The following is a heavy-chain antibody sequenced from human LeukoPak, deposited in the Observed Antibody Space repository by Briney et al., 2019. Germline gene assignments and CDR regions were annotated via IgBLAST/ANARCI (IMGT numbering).Heavy chain of an antibody. CDR1: GGSISSYY. CDR2: IYYSGST. J-gene: IGHJ5*01. V-gene: IGHV4-59*08. Sequence: PSETLSLTCTVSGGSISSYYWSWIRQPPGKGLEWIGYIYYSGSTNYNPSLKSRVTISLDTSKNQFSLKPSSVTAADTAVYYCARQSRATGTLDSWGQGTLVTVSS. D-gene: IGHD6-13*01. CDR3: ARQSRATGTLDS.